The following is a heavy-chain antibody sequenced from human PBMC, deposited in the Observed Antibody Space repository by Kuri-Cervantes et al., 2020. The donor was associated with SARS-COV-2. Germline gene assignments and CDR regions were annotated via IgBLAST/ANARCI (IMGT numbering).Heavy chain of an antibody. CDR3: ARDLSLQEEWLLEGGNFDY. J-gene: IGHJ4*02. D-gene: IGHD3-3*01. Sequence: GGSLRLSCAASGFTFSSYAMRWVRQAPGKGLEWVSSISSSSSYIYYADSVKGRFTISRDNAKNSLYLQMNSLRAEDTAVYYCARDLSLQEEWLLEGGNFDYWGQGTLVTVSS. CDR2: ISSSSSYI. CDR1: GFTFSSYA. V-gene: IGHV3-21*01.